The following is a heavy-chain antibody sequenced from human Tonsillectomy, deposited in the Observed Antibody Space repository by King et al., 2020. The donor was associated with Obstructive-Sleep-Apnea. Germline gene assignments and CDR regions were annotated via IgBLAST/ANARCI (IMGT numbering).Heavy chain of an antibody. D-gene: IGHD1-26*01. V-gene: IGHV3-66*01. Sequence: VQLVESGGGLAQPGGSVRLSCAASGFTVSSNYMSWVRQAPGKGLEWVSFIYIGVGTYYADSVKGRFTISRDTSKNTLFLQMNSLRAEDTAVYYCARVVGAIIYWGQGMLVSVSS. CDR3: ARVVGAIIY. CDR1: GFTVSSNY. J-gene: IGHJ4*02. CDR2: IYIGVGT.